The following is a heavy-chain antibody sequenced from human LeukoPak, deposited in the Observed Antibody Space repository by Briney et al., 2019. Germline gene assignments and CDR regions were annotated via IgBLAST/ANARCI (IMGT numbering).Heavy chain of an antibody. V-gene: IGHV4-4*07. Sequence: PSETLSLTCNVSGASISSYYWSWIRQPAGKGLEWIGRIYTSANTNYSPSFKSRATISIDRSKNQFSLNLPSVTAADTAVYYCARDRIRNDAGHDPFDIWGQGTMVTVSS. D-gene: IGHD1-1*01. J-gene: IGHJ3*02. CDR2: IYTSANT. CDR1: GASISSYY. CDR3: ARDRIRNDAGHDPFDI.